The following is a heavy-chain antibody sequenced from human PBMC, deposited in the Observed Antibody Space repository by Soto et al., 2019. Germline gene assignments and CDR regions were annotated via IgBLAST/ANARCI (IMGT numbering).Heavy chain of an antibody. CDR3: ARVFGDDYYDSSGAFDI. CDR1: GGTFSSYA. D-gene: IGHD3-22*01. CDR2: ISAYNGNT. Sequence: ASVKVSCKASGGTFSSYAISWVRQAPGQGLEWMGWISAYNGNTNYAQKLQGRVTMTTDTSTSTAYMELRSLRSDDTAVYYCARVFGDDYYDSSGAFDIWGQGTMVTVSS. V-gene: IGHV1-18*01. J-gene: IGHJ3*02.